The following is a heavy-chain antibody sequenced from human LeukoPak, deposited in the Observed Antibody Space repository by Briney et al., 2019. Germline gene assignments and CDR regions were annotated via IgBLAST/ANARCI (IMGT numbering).Heavy chain of an antibody. CDR2: INHSGST. V-gene: IGHV4-34*01. J-gene: IGHJ6*03. CDR1: GGSFSGYY. D-gene: IGHD3-3*01. CDR3: ARGLLWSGYSRYYYYMDV. Sequence: SETLSLTCAVYGGSFSGYYWSWIRQPPGKGLEWIGEINHSGSTNHNPSLKSRVTISVDTSKNQFSLKLSSVAAADTAVYYCARGLLWSGYSRYYYYMDVWGKGTTVTVSS.